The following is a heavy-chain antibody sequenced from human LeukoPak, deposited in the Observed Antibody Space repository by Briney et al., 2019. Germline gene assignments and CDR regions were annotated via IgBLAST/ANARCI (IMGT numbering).Heavy chain of an antibody. V-gene: IGHV4-38-2*02. CDR3: ARVRRGGAYYYDSSGYHKPTSGFDY. CDR2: IYHSGST. J-gene: IGHJ4*02. Sequence: SETLSLTCTVSGYSISSGYYWGWIRQPPGKGLEWIGSIYHSGSTYYNPSLKSRVTISVDTSKNQFSLKLSSVTAADTAVYYCARVRRGGAYYYDSSGYHKPTSGFDYWGQGTLVTVSS. D-gene: IGHD3-22*01. CDR1: GYSISSGYY.